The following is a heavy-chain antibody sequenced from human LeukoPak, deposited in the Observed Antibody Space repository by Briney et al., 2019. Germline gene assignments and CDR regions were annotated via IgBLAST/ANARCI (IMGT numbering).Heavy chain of an antibody. CDR3: ATDRLLTYYYGSGSYYGY. J-gene: IGHJ4*02. V-gene: IGHV1-24*01. D-gene: IGHD3-10*01. Sequence: ASVKVSCKVSGYTLTELSVHWVRQAPGKGLEWMGGFDPEDGETIYAQKFQGRVTMTEDTSTDTAYMELSSLRSEDTAVYYCATDRLLTYYYGSGSYYGYWGQGTLVTVSS. CDR2: FDPEDGET. CDR1: GYTLTELS.